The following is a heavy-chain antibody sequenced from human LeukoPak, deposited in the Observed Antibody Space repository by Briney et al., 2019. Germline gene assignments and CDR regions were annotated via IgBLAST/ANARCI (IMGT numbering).Heavy chain of an antibody. CDR1: GFIVSSNY. CDR3: VTSTWVTVMIHTPPFDH. CDR2: IYTDGRT. J-gene: IGHJ4*02. V-gene: IGHV3-66*01. D-gene: IGHD3-16*01. Sequence: GGSLRLSCSVSGFIVSSNYMSWVRQAPGKGLEYVSVIYTDGRTYYADSVKGRFIIYRDDSRNTLYIQMNSLRVEDTAVYYCVTSTWVTVMIHTPPFDHWGQGTLVTVSS.